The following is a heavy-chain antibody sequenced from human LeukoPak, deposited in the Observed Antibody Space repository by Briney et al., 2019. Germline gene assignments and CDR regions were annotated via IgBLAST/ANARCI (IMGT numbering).Heavy chain of an antibody. CDR3: TRRTPASTLIWVGATGPDAFDI. CDR2: IIPIFGTA. CDR1: GGTFSSYA. J-gene: IGHJ3*02. D-gene: IGHD1-26*01. Sequence: ASVKVSCKASGGTFSSYAISWVRQAPGQGLEWMGGIIPIFGTANYAQKFQGRVTITADESTSTAYMELSSLKTEDTAVYYCTRRTPASTLIWVGATGPDAFDIWGQGTLVTVSS. V-gene: IGHV1-69*13.